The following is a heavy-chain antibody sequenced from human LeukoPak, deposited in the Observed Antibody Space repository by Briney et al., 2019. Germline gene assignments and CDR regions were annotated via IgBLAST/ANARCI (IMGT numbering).Heavy chain of an antibody. Sequence: PGGSLRLSCAASGFTFSSYAISWVRQAPGKGLEWVSSISGSGSSTYYADSVKGRFTISRDNSRNMLYLQMNSPRAEDTAVYYCAILPGYGSGWYEVNYWGQGTLVTVSS. CDR1: GFTFSSYA. CDR2: ISGSGSST. CDR3: AILPGYGSGWYEVNY. V-gene: IGHV3-23*01. D-gene: IGHD6-13*01. J-gene: IGHJ4*02.